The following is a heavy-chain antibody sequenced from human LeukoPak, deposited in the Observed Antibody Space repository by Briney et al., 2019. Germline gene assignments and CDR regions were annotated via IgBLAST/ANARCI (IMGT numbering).Heavy chain of an antibody. J-gene: IGHJ4*02. CDR2: IFPSSVEI. Sequence: PGGSLRLSCAASGFTFNTYAMSWVRQAPGKGLEWVSTIFPSSVEIHYADSVKGRFTISRDNSRSTLSLQMDSLRAEDTATYYCATYRQIQVPFEFWGQGTLVTVSS. D-gene: IGHD5-18*01. CDR3: ATYRQIQVPFEF. V-gene: IGHV3-23*01. CDR1: GFTFNTYA.